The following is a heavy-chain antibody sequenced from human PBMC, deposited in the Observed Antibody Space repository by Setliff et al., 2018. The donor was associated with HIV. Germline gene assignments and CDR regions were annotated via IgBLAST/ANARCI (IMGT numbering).Heavy chain of an antibody. CDR1: GGTFNNYA. CDR2: IIPIHGIP. V-gene: IGHV1-69*10. CDR3: ARAYSNSYYYYYYMDV. Sequence: SVKVSCKASGGTFNNYAINWVRQAPGQGLEWMGGIIPIHGIPNYAQKFQGRVTISADKSTSTAYMELSSLRSDDTAMYYCARAYSNSYYYYYYMDVWGKGTTVTVSS. J-gene: IGHJ6*03. D-gene: IGHD4-4*01.